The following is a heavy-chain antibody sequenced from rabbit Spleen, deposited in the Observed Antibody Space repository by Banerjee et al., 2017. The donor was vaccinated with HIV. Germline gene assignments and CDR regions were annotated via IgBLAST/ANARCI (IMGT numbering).Heavy chain of an antibody. CDR3: ARNANGGWDL. CDR1: GFSFSSSDY. V-gene: IGHV1S40*01. CDR2: IAGSSSGFT. Sequence: LVESGGDLVKPGASLTLTCTASGFSFSSSDYICWVRQAPGKGLEWIACIAGSSSGFTYSATWAKGRFTCSKTSSTTVTLQMNSLTAADTATYFCARNANGGWDLWGPGTLVTVS. D-gene: IGHD4-1*01. J-gene: IGHJ4*01.